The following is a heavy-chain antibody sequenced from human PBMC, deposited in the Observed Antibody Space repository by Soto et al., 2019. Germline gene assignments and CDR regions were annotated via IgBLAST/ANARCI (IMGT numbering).Heavy chain of an antibody. D-gene: IGHD3-10*01. V-gene: IGHV3-33*01. CDR2: IWYDGSNK. J-gene: IGHJ6*02. CDR3: ARARGSGVRHYYYYGMDV. CDR1: GFTFSSYG. Sequence: PGGSLRLSCAASGFTFSSYGMHWVRQAPGKGLEWVAVIWYDGSNKYYADSVKGRFTISRDNSKNTLYLQMNSLRAEDTAVYYCARARGSGVRHYYYYGMDVWGQGTTVTVS.